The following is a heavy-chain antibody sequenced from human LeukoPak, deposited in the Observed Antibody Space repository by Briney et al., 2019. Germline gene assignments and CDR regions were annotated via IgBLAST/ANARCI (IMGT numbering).Heavy chain of an antibody. D-gene: IGHD3-10*01. CDR2: FDPEDGET. V-gene: IGHV1-24*01. CDR1: GYTLTELS. Sequence: ASVKVSCKVSGYTLTELSMHWVRQAPGKGLEWMGGFDPEDGETIYAQKFQGRVAMTEDTSTDTAYMELSSLRSEDTAVYYCATLYGSGSYFLNWGQGTLVTVSS. J-gene: IGHJ4*02. CDR3: ATLYGSGSYFLN.